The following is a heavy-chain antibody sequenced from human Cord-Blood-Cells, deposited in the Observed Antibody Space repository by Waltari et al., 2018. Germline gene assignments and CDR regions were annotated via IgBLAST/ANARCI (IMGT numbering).Heavy chain of an antibody. CDR3: ARVNYSNYFDY. D-gene: IGHD4-4*01. J-gene: IGHJ4*02. CDR2: IYHSGST. CDR1: GYSISSGYY. Sequence: QVQLQESGPGLVKPSENLSLTCTVSGYSISSGYYWGWIRQPPGKGLEWIGSIYHSGSTYYNPSLKSRVTISVDTSKNQFSLKLSSVTAADTAVYYCARVNYSNYFDYWGQGTLVTVSS. V-gene: IGHV4-38-2*02.